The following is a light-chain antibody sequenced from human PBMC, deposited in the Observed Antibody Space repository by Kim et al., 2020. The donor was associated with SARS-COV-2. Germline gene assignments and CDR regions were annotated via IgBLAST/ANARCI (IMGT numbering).Light chain of an antibody. V-gene: IGKV1-16*01. Sequence: ASVGDKVTIRCRASQDIRNHVAWFQQKTGTAPRSLIYGASSLHIGVPSRFGGSGYGTEFILTIDSLQPEDFATYYCQQFDTYPFTFGGGTKVDIK. CDR1: QDIRNH. CDR3: QQFDTYPFT. CDR2: GAS. J-gene: IGKJ4*01.